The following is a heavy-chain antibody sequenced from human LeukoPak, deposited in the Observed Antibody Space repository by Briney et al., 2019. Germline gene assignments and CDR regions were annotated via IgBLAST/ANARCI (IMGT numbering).Heavy chain of an antibody. Sequence: GGSLKLSCAASGFTSSTYAMSWVRQAPGKGLEWVSGISGSGGSTYYADSVKGRFTISRDNSKNTVYLQMNSLRAEDTAVYYCAKDDAGAAAGGGPFDYWGQGTLVTVSS. V-gene: IGHV3-23*01. D-gene: IGHD6-13*01. CDR1: GFTSSTYA. CDR2: ISGSGGST. CDR3: AKDDAGAAAGGGPFDY. J-gene: IGHJ4*02.